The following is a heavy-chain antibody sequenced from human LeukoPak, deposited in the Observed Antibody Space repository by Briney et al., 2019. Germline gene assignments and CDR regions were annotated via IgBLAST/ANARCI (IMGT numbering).Heavy chain of an antibody. CDR3: AKGVIAVAGTSGFDY. J-gene: IGHJ4*02. CDR1: GFTFSTYA. V-gene: IGHV3-23*01. Sequence: PGGSLRLSCAVSGFTFSTYAMSWVRQAPGKGLEWVSAISGSDGSTYYADSVKGRFTISRDNSKNTLYLQMNSLRAEDTAVYYCAKGVIAVAGTSGFDYWGQGTLVTVSS. D-gene: IGHD6-19*01. CDR2: ISGSDGST.